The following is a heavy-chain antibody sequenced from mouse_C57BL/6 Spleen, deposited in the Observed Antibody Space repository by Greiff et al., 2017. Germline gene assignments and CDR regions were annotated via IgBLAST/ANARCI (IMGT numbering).Heavy chain of an antibody. CDR3: ARSGKDYYAMDY. J-gene: IGHJ4*01. CDR2: INPSSGYT. Sequence: QVQLKESGAELARPGASVKMSCKASGYTFTSYTMHWVKQRPGQGLEWIGYINPSSGYTKYNQKFKDKATLTADKSSSTAYMQLSSLTSEDSAVYDCARSGKDYYAMDYWGQGTSVTVSS. V-gene: IGHV1-4*01. D-gene: IGHD3-1*01. CDR1: GYTFTSYT.